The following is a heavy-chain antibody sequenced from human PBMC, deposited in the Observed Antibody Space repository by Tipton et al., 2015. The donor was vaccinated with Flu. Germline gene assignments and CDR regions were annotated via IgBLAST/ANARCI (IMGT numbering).Heavy chain of an antibody. J-gene: IGHJ4*02. Sequence: TLSLTCAVYGDSISSFYWSWIRQPPGKGLEWIAYISNSGSSNYNPSLKSRITVSVDTSKNQFSLILSSVTAADTAVYYCARSSRGWYRAMFDWGQGTLVTVSS. V-gene: IGHV4-59*01. CDR2: ISNSGSS. D-gene: IGHD6-19*01. CDR3: ARSSRGWYRAMFD. CDR1: GDSISSFY.